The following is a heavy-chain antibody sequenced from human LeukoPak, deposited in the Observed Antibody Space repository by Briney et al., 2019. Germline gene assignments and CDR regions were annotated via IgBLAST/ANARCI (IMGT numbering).Heavy chain of an antibody. J-gene: IGHJ4*02. V-gene: IGHV3-23*01. CDR3: ARLVGATSGAVGN. CDR2: ISGSGGST. CDR1: GFTFSSYA. Sequence: GGSLRLSCAASGFTFSSYAMSWVRQAPGKGLEWVSAISGSGGSTYYADSVKGRFTISRDNSKNTLYLQMNSLRAGDTAVYYCARLVGATSGAVGNWGQGTLVTVSS. D-gene: IGHD1-26*01.